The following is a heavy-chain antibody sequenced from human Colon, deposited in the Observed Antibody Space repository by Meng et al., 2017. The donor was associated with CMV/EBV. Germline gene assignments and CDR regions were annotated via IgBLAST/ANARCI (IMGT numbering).Heavy chain of an antibody. D-gene: IGHD2-2*01. CDR3: ARDSAHGDCSSTSCYWDAWDY. Sequence: GESLKISCAASGFTFRSYEMNWVRQAPGKGLEWVSSISSSSNYIYYADSLKGRFTISRDNAKNSLYLQMNSLGAEDTAVYYCARDSAHGDCSSTSCYWDAWDYWGQGTLVTVSS. J-gene: IGHJ4*02. V-gene: IGHV3-21*01. CDR2: ISSSSNYI. CDR1: GFTFRSYE.